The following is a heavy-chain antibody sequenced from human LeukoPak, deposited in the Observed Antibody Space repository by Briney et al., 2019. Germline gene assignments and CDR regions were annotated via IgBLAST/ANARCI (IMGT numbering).Heavy chain of an antibody. V-gene: IGHV3-23*01. D-gene: IGHD1-26*01. CDR3: AKVHYTASFPGSFPGRNYFDS. CDR2: IGARGDVT. Sequence: PGGSLRLSCTVSGFAFSGYAMSWVRQAPGKGPEWVPSIGARGDVTYSADSMKGRFTISRDNSKRTLFLQMNSLRAEDTAVYYCAKVHYTASFPGSFPGRNYFDSWGQGSLVTVSP. CDR1: GFAFSGYA. J-gene: IGHJ4*02.